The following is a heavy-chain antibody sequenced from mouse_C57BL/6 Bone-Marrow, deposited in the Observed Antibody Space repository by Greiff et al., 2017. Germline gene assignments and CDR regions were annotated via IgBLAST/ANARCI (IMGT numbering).Heavy chain of an antibody. Sequence: EVMLVESGGGLVKPGGSLKLSCAASGFTFSSYAMSWVRQTPEKRLEWVATISDGGSYTYYPDNVKGRFTISRDNAKNNLYLQMSHLKSEDTAMYYCAREPFVLLRYPYLDYWGQGTTLTVSS. J-gene: IGHJ2*01. V-gene: IGHV5-4*01. CDR2: ISDGGSYT. CDR3: AREPFVLLRYPYLDY. D-gene: IGHD1-1*01. CDR1: GFTFSSYA.